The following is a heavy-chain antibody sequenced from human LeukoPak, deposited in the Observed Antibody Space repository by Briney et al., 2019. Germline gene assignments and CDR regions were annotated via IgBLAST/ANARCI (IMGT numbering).Heavy chain of an antibody. CDR1: GFTFSTYA. Sequence: GGSETLSCAASGFTFSTYAMSWVRQAPGKGLEWVSAISGRGVSTSYADSVRGRFTISRDNSKNTLYLQMNSLRAEDTAVYYCAKAASGNWYDVSDHWGQGTLVTVSS. CDR3: AKAASGNWYDVSDH. D-gene: IGHD1-20*01. V-gene: IGHV3-23*01. J-gene: IGHJ4*02. CDR2: ISGRGVST.